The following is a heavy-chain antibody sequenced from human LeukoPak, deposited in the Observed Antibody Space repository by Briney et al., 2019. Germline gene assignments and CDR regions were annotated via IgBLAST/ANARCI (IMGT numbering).Heavy chain of an antibody. CDR2: FDPEDGET. Sequence: ASVKVSCKVSGYTLTELSMHWVRQAPGKGLEWMGGFDPEDGETIYAQKFQGRVTMTEDTSTDTAYMELSSLGSEDTAVYYCATVGSGYYDSSGHFDYWGQGTLVTVSS. J-gene: IGHJ4*02. V-gene: IGHV1-24*01. CDR3: ATVGSGYYDSSGHFDY. D-gene: IGHD3-22*01. CDR1: GYTLTELS.